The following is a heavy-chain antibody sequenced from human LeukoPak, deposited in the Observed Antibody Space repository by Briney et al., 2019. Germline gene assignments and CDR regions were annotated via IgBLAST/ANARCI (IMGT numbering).Heavy chain of an antibody. D-gene: IGHD3-10*01. CDR2: IWYDGSNK. CDR1: GFTFSSYG. CDR3: ARDLRDLVRGVIKYYYYGMDV. J-gene: IGHJ6*04. Sequence: GGSLRLSCATSGFTFSSYGMHWVRQAPGKGPEWVAVIWYDGSNKYYADSVKGRFTISSDNSKNTLYLQMNSLRAEDTAVYYCARDLRDLVRGVIKYYYYGMDVWGKGTTVTVSS. V-gene: IGHV3-33*01.